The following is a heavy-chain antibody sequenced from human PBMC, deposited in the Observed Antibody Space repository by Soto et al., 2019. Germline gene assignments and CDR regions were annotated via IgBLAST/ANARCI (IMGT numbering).Heavy chain of an antibody. CDR2: INPNSGGT. J-gene: IGHJ5*02. CDR1: GYTFTGYY. Sequence: ASVKVSCKASGYTFTGYYMHWVRQAPGQGLEWMGWINPNSGGTNYAQKFQGWVTMTRDTSISTAYMELRSLRSDDTAVYYCARETPVDNWFDPWGQGTLVTVSS. D-gene: IGHD2-15*01. V-gene: IGHV1-2*04. CDR3: ARETPVDNWFDP.